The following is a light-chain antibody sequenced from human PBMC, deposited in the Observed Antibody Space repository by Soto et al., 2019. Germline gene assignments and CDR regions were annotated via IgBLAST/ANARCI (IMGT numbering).Light chain of an antibody. CDR1: QSVSSGY. CDR3: QQYYTWPRGT. CDR2: FAS. Sequence: MTQSPSSLSASVGDRGTLSCRASQSVSSGYLAWYQQKPGQAPRLLIFFASTRASGVPDRFSGSGSGTDFTLTISSLQSADFGVYYCQQYYTWPRGTFGQGTKVDIK. V-gene: IGKV3-15*01. J-gene: IGKJ1*01.